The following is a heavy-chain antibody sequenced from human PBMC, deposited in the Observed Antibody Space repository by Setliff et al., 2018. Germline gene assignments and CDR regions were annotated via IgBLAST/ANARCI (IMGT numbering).Heavy chain of an antibody. V-gene: IGHV4-39*07. J-gene: IGHJ3*02. CDR3: ARGLHDTSDDYYVGAFDM. Sequence: SETLSLTCTVSGGSISSSSYYWGWIRQPPGKGLEWIGSIYYSGSTYYNPSLKSRVTISVDTSKNQFSLRLTSVTAADTALYYCARGLHDTSDDYYVGAFDMWGLGTKVTVSS. D-gene: IGHD3-22*01. CDR1: GGSISSSSYY. CDR2: IYYSGST.